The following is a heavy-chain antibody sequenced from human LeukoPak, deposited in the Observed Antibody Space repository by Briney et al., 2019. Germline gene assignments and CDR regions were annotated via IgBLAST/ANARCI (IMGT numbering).Heavy chain of an antibody. CDR3: VRSDCFDN. Sequence: GESLRLSCAASGFFFSNYGMHWVRQARGEGLVWVSRVNNGGRFTKCADSVKGRFTISRDNGKNTLNLQKNSLRAEDTAMYYCVRSDCFDNWGQGTLVTVSS. J-gene: IGHJ4*02. V-gene: IGHV3-74*03. CDR1: GFFFSNYG. CDR2: VNNGGRFT.